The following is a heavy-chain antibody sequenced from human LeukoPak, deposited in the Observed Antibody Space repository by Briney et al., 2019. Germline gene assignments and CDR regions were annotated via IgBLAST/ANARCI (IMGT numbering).Heavy chain of an antibody. Sequence: PSETLSLTCTVSGGSISSGSYYWSWIRQPAGKGLEWIGRIYTSGSTNYNPSLKSRVTISVDTSKNQFSLKLSSVTAADTAVYYCARDHWLKSSKTWYYYGMDVWGQGTTVTVSS. J-gene: IGHJ6*02. CDR1: GGSISSGSYY. D-gene: IGHD3-9*01. CDR3: ARDHWLKSSKTWYYYGMDV. V-gene: IGHV4-61*02. CDR2: IYTSGST.